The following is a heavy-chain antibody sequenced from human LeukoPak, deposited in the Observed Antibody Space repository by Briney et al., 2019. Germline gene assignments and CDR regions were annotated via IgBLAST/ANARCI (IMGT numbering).Heavy chain of an antibody. J-gene: IGHJ4*02. CDR1: GFTFSSFA. D-gene: IGHD3-22*01. V-gene: IGHV3-23*01. CDR2: ISGRGGST. Sequence: PGGSLRLSCAASGFTFSSFAMSWVRQAPGKGLEWVSAISGRGGSTYYADSVKGRFTISRDNSKNTLHLQMNSLRAEETVAYYCAKSFYYDRSGSYVNHQFDHWGLGTLVTVSS. CDR3: AKSFYYDRSGSYVNHQFDH.